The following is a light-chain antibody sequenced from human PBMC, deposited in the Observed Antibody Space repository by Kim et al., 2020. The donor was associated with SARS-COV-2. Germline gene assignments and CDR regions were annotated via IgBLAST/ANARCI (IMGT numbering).Light chain of an antibody. Sequence: GQSITTSCTGSSSDFGGSNYVSWYQQHPGKAPKLMIFDVSNRPSGVSNRFSGSKSGNTASLTISGLQAEDEADYYCSSYTSSSTYVFGSGTKVTVL. V-gene: IGLV2-14*03. CDR1: SSDFGGSNY. J-gene: IGLJ1*01. CDR2: DVS. CDR3: SSYTSSSTYV.